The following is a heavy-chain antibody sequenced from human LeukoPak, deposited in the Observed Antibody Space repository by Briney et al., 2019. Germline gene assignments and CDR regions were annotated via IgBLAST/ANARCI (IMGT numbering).Heavy chain of an antibody. CDR1: GFSLSTSGMC. D-gene: IGHD3-10*01. CDR3: ARIPYGSGSYRLDAFDI. CDR2: IDWDDDK. J-gene: IGHJ3*02. V-gene: IGHV2-70*11. Sequence: SGPTLVNPTQTLTLTCTFSGFSLSTSGMCVSWIRQPPGKALEWLARIDWDDDKYYSTSLKTRLTISKDTSKNQVVLTMTNMDPVDTATYYCARIPYGSGSYRLDAFDIWGQGTMVTVSS.